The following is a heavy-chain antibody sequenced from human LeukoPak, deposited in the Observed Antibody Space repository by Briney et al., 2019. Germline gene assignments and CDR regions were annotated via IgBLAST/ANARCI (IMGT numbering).Heavy chain of an antibody. D-gene: IGHD3-9*01. CDR3: VKDKYNDILTGYSRTYYHYGMDV. CDR1: GVTFSSYG. Sequence: GGSPILSCAASGVTFSSYGMHWVRQAPGKGLEWVAVISYDGSNKYYADSVKGRFTISRDNSKNTLYLQMNSLRAEDTAVYYCVKDKYNDILTGYSRTYYHYGMDVWGKGTTVTVSS. V-gene: IGHV3-30*18. CDR2: ISYDGSNK. J-gene: IGHJ6*04.